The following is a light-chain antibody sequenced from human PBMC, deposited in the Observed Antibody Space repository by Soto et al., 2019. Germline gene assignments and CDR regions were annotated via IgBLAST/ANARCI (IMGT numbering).Light chain of an antibody. CDR2: GAS. Sequence: DIQMTQSPSSLSASVGDRVTITCRASRDIANYLAWYQQKPGKAPQLLIYGASTLQSGVPSRFSGSGSGTDFTLTISSQQPEYVATYYLQKSNSSPFTFGPGTKVNIK. J-gene: IGKJ3*01. CDR3: QKSNSSPFT. CDR1: RDIANY. V-gene: IGKV1-27*01.